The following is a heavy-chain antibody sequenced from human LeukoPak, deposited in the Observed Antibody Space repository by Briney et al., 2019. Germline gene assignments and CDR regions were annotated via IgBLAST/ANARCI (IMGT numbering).Heavy chain of an antibody. Sequence: PGGSLRLSCVASGFTFSRYGMHWVRQAPGKGLEWVAVIWYDGRNKYYADSVKGRFTFSRDNSKNTVYLEMNSLRAEDTAVYYCTRAGQGSVLDYWGQGTLVTVSS. CDR2: IWYDGRNK. CDR1: GFTFSRYG. V-gene: IGHV3-33*01. CDR3: TRAGQGSVLDY. J-gene: IGHJ4*02. D-gene: IGHD2-15*01.